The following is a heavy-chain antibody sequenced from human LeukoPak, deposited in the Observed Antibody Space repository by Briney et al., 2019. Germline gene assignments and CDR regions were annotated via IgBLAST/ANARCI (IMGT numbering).Heavy chain of an antibody. CDR1: GDPISSKSYY. CDR3: AREPYESMYYYTSENYYGN. V-gene: IGHV4-39*06. D-gene: IGHD3-10*01. Sequence: ASETLSLTCNVSGDPISSKSYYWVWIRKPPGKGLEMNGCNHYSGTTYHHSYLQSRVTMAVDKAQNEFALKQTYFTAPDSALLYCAREPYESMYYYTSENYYGNWGQGTLVTVSS. CDR2: NHYSGTT. J-gene: IGHJ4*02.